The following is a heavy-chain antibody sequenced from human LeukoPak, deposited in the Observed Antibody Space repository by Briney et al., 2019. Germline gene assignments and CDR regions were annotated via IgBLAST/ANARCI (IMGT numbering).Heavy chain of an antibody. J-gene: IGHJ6*03. V-gene: IGHV4-4*09. CDR3: AKKEGDTYASWYMDA. CDR1: GDSISGYY. CDR2: IYTNGST. Sequence: SETLSLTCTVSGDSISGYYWSWIRQPPGKGLEWIGYIYTNGSTNYNPSLKSRVTISIDTSKNQFSLKLSSVTAADTATYYCAKKEGDTYASWYMDAWGKGTTVIVSS. D-gene: IGHD3-10*01.